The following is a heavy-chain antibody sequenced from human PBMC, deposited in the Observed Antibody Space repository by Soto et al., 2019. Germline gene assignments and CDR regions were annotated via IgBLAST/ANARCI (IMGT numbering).Heavy chain of an antibody. CDR1: GFTLSNCV. Sequence: HPVGSLRLSCAASGFTLSNCVMNWVRQAPGKGLEWVSAISGSGGSTYYADSVKGRFTISRDNSKNTLYLQMNSLRAEDTAVYYCAKDPAPQYNWKVWFDPWGQGTLVTSPQ. D-gene: IGHD1-20*01. J-gene: IGHJ5*02. CDR3: AKDPAPQYNWKVWFDP. V-gene: IGHV3-23*01. CDR2: ISGSGGST.